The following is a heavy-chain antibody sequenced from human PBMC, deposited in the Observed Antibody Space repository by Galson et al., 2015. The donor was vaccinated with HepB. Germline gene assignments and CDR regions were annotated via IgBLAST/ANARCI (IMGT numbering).Heavy chain of an antibody. Sequence: TLSLTCTVYGGSISSSYYWGWIRQPPGRGLEWIGSIYYTGSTYYNPSLKSRVTMSVDMSQDQVSLEVRFVTAADTAVYYCARASRLENWFDPWGQGTLVTVSS. J-gene: IGHJ5*02. V-gene: IGHV4-39*01. D-gene: IGHD1-1*01. CDR1: GGSISSSYY. CDR2: IYYTGST. CDR3: ARASRLENWFDP.